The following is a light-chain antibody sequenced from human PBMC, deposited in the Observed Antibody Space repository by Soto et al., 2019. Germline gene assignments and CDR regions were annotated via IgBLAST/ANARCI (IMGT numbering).Light chain of an antibody. J-gene: IGLJ1*01. CDR2: DVS. CDR3: SSYTTSNTRQIV. V-gene: IGLV2-14*03. Sequence: QSALTKPPSVSGSPGQSIPISCTGTSSDVGGYNYVSWYQHHPAKAPKLMIFDVSNRPSGVSNRFSGSKSGNTASLTISGLQPEDEADYYCSSYTTSNTRQIVFGTGTKLTVL. CDR1: SSDVGGYNY.